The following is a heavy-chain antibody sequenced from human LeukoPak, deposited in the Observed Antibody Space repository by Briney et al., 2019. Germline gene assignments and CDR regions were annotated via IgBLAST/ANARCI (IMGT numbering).Heavy chain of an antibody. Sequence: GGSLRLSCAASGFTFSNCAISWVRQAPGKGLEWLSAINNWDDKAYYGDSVSGRFTVSRDSSKNTVYLQMNSLRAEDTAIYYCAKENSVWPLNWFDPWGQGTLVTVSS. CDR2: INNWDDKA. D-gene: IGHD1/OR15-1a*01. V-gene: IGHV3-23*01. CDR3: AKENSVWPLNWFDP. CDR1: GFTFSNCA. J-gene: IGHJ5*02.